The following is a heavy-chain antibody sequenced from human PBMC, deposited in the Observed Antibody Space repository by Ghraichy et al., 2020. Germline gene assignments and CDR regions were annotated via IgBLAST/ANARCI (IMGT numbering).Heavy chain of an antibody. CDR2: IKQDGSEK. V-gene: IGHV3-7*01. CDR3: ASFGGYSYGKRGNYYFDY. CDR1: GFTFSSYW. D-gene: IGHD5-18*01. Sequence: GGSLRLSCAASGFTFSSYWMSWVRQAPGKGLEWMANIKQDGSEKYYVDSVKGRFTISRDNAKNSLYLQMNSLRAEDTAVYYCASFGGYSYGKRGNYYFDYWGQGTLVTVSS. J-gene: IGHJ4*02.